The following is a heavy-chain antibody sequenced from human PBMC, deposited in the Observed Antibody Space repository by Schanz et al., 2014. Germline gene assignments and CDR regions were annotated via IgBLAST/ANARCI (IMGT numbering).Heavy chain of an antibody. CDR3: ARTFRCGGGECSTWAD. V-gene: IGHV4-34*01. D-gene: IGHD2-21*01. Sequence: QVQLQQWGAGLLKPSETLSLTCAVSGGPFSGYWGWIRQPPGKGLEWIGEINHNGSTNYNPTLKVQVTISVDTSRNKFSLKLSSVTAADSAVYYCARTFRCGGGECSTWADWGQGTLVTVSS. J-gene: IGHJ4*02. CDR1: GGPFSGY. CDR2: INHNGST.